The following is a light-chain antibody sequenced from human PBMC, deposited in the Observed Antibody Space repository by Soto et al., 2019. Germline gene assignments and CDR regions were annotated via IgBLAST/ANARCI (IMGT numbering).Light chain of an antibody. V-gene: IGKV3D-15*01. CDR2: GAS. CDR3: QWYNNWRSIT. J-gene: IGKJ5*01. Sequence: EIVMTQSPATLSVSPGERATLSCRASQSVSSRLAWYQQKPGQAPRLLIYGASTRATGIPARFSGSGSGTECTLTISSLQSEDFAVYYCQWYNNWRSITFGQGTRLEIK. CDR1: QSVSSR.